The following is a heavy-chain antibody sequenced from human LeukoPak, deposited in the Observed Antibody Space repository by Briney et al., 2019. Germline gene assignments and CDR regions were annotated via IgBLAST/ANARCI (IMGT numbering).Heavy chain of an antibody. Sequence: ASVKVSCKASGYTFTSYAISWVRQAPGQGLEWMGGIIPIFATANYAQKFQGRVSITADKSTSTAYMELSSLRSEDTAVYYCARGYCSGGTCYSNMDVWGKGTTVTVSS. CDR2: IIPIFATA. CDR3: ARGYCSGGTCYSNMDV. V-gene: IGHV1-69*06. D-gene: IGHD2-15*01. CDR1: GYTFTSYA. J-gene: IGHJ6*03.